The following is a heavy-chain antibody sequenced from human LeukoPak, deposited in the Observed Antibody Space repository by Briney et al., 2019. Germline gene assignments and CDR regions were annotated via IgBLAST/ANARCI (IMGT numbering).Heavy chain of an antibody. CDR2: ISNDGVYT. CDR1: GFNVNNAW. V-gene: IGHV3-23*01. D-gene: IGHD3-22*01. Sequence: GGSLRLSCAASGFNVNNAWMSWVRQSPGKGLEWISAISNDGVYTFHADSVKGRLTISRDNSKNTLYLQMDSLRAEDTAIYYCAKGSSGGRPYYFDYWGQGTLVTVSS. CDR3: AKGSSGGRPYYFDY. J-gene: IGHJ4*02.